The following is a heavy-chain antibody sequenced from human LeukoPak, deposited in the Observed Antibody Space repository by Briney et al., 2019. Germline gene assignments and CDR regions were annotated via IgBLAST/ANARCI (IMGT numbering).Heavy chain of an antibody. Sequence: GGSLRLSCVVSGLTFSNVWMSWVRQAPGKGLEWVGRIKSKTHGGTTDYAAPVYGRFTVSRDDSKNTLYLQMNSLQTEDTAVYYCTTFSDCTSSICYTNYWGQGTLVTVSS. D-gene: IGHD2-2*02. CDR1: GLTFSNVW. CDR2: IKSKTHGGTT. CDR3: TTFSDCTSSICYTNY. V-gene: IGHV3-15*01. J-gene: IGHJ4*02.